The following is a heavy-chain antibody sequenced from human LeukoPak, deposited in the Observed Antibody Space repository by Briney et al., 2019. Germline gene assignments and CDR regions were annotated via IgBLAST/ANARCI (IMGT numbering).Heavy chain of an antibody. CDR3: ARAAVRGVLVKY. CDR1: GYTFTGYY. D-gene: IGHD3-10*01. V-gene: IGHV1-8*02. Sequence: GASVKVSCKASGYTFTGYYMHWVRQAPGQGLEWMGRINPNSGNTGYAQKFQGRVTMTRNTSISTAYMELSSLRSEDTAVYYCARAAVRGVLVKYWGQGTLVTVSS. CDR2: INPNSGNT. J-gene: IGHJ4*02.